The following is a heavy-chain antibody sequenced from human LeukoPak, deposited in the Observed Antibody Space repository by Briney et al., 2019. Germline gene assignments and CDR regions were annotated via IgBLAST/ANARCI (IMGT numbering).Heavy chain of an antibody. CDR1: GGSFSGYY. CDR3: VGEKSFFGEAI. J-gene: IGHJ3*02. Sequence: PSETLSLTCAVYGGSFSGYYWSWIRQPPGKGLEWIGEINHSGSTNYNPSLKSRVTISVDTSKNQFSLKVNSVTAADTAVYFCVGEKSFFGEAIWSQGTMVTVSS. V-gene: IGHV4-34*01. D-gene: IGHD3-10*01. CDR2: INHSGST.